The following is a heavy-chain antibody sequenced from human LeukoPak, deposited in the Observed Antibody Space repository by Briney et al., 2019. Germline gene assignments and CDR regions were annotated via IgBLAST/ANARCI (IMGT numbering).Heavy chain of an antibody. CDR2: IYYSGST. J-gene: IGHJ4*02. Sequence: SETLSLTCTVSGGSISSSSYYWGWIRQPPGKGLEWIGSIYYSGSTYYNPSLKSRVTISVDTSKNQFSLKLSSVTAADTAVYYCAGIAARRNPYFDYWGQGTLVTVSS. D-gene: IGHD6-6*01. V-gene: IGHV4-39*01. CDR3: AGIAARRNPYFDY. CDR1: GGSISSSSYY.